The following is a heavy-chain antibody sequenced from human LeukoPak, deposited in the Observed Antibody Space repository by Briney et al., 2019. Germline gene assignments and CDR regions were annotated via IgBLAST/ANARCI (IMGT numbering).Heavy chain of an antibody. CDR1: GGSISSYY. Sequence: SETLSLTCPVSGGSISSYYWSWIRQPPGKGLEWIGYIYYGGSTNYNPSLKSRVTISVDTSKNQFPLKLSSVTAADTAVYYCARDRKVGVTAPGDNWFDPWGQGTLVTVSS. J-gene: IGHJ5*02. CDR2: IYYGGST. V-gene: IGHV4-59*01. D-gene: IGHD2-21*02. CDR3: ARDRKVGVTAPGDNWFDP.